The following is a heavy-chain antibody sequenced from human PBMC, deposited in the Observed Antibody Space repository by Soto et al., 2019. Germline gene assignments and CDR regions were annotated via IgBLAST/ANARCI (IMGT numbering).Heavy chain of an antibody. Sequence: PSETLSLTCTVSGDSMTSSSYYWGWIRQPPGKGLEWIGSIYYSERTSYNSGSTYYSPSLKSRVTISGDTSKSQFSLKLSSVTAADTAVYYCARFLRVAATPNDYYYYGMDVWGQGTTVTVSS. CDR1: GDSMTSSSYY. CDR2: IYYSERTSYNSGST. D-gene: IGHD2-15*01. CDR3: ARFLRVAATPNDYYYYGMDV. V-gene: IGHV4-39*07. J-gene: IGHJ6*02.